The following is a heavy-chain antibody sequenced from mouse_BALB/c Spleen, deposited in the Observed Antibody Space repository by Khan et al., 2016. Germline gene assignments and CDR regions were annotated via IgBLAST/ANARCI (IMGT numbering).Heavy chain of an antibody. V-gene: IGHV6-6*01. CDR3: TKRDYDWYFDV. CDR1: GFTFSDAW. D-gene: IGHD2-4*01. J-gene: IGHJ1*01. Sequence: EVKLEVSGGGLVQPGGSMKLSCAASGFTFSDAWMDWVRQSPGKGLEWVAEIRSKANNRATYYAESVKGRFTISGDDSKSSIYLQMNSLRAEDTDISYCTKRDYDWYFDVWGAGTTVTVSS. CDR2: IRSKANNRAT.